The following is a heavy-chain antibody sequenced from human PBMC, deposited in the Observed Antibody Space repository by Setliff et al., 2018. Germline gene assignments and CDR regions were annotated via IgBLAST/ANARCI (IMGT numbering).Heavy chain of an antibody. CDR3: AKGNNWNYVPGDYFDF. J-gene: IGHJ4*02. CDR2: IKQDGSEK. Sequence: GSLRLSCVASGFTFSTYWMSWVRQAPGKGLEWVANIKQDGSEKYYVDSVKGRFTISRDNSKNTLYLQMNSLRAEDTAIYYCAKGNNWNYVPGDYFDFWGQGTLVTVSS. CDR1: GFTFSTYW. V-gene: IGHV3-7*03. D-gene: IGHD1-7*01.